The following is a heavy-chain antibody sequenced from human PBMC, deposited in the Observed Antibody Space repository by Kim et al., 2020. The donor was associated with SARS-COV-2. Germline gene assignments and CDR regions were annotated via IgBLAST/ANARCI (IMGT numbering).Heavy chain of an antibody. D-gene: IGHD2-2*01. V-gene: IGHV3-21*01. Sequence: GGSLRLSCAASGFTFSSYSMNWVRQAPGKGLEWVSSISSSSSYIYYADSVKGRFTISRDNAKNSLYLQMNSLRAEDTAVYYCARDPGYCSSTSCYGGDEVLPYYYGMDVWGQGTTVTVSS. CDR2: ISSSSSYI. CDR3: ARDPGYCSSTSCYGGDEVLPYYYGMDV. J-gene: IGHJ6*02. CDR1: GFTFSSYS.